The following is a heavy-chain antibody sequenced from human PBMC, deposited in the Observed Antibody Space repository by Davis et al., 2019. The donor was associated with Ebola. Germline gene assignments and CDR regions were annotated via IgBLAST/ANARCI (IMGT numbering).Heavy chain of an antibody. J-gene: IGHJ2*01. CDR3: ARDAEYTSVFHRFFDV. CDR2: TSHSGNI. Sequence: SESLSLTCTVSGDSIRSHYWSWIRKPPGRGLEWIGSTSHSGNIDSNPSLKSRLTISLDTSKNQFSLMLNSVTAADTATYYCARDAEYTSVFHRFFDVWGRGTLVTVSS. D-gene: IGHD6-19*01. V-gene: IGHV4-59*11. CDR1: GDSIRSHY.